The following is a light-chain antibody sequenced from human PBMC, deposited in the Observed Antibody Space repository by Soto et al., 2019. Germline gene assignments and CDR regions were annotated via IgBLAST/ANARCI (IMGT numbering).Light chain of an antibody. Sequence: NFMLTQPHSVSESPGKTVTISCTRSSGSIASNYVQWYQQRPGSAPTTVIYEDNQRPSGVPDRFSGSIDSSSNSASLTISGLKPEDEAGYYCQSYDSSKEVFGGGTKLTVL. CDR1: SGSIASNY. J-gene: IGLJ3*02. CDR2: EDN. V-gene: IGLV6-57*03. CDR3: QSYDSSKEV.